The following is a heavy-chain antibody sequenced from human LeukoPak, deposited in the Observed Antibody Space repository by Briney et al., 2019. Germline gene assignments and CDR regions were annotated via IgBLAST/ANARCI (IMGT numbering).Heavy chain of an antibody. CDR1: GYTFTGYY. J-gene: IGHJ6*04. CDR3: ARGLSGAGGFVYAMDV. CDR2: IIPRFATP. D-gene: IGHD5-12*01. Sequence: GASVKVSCKASGYTFTGYYMNWVRQAPGQGLEWLGGIIPRFATPNYAQEFQARITITADEATSTVYMELSSLRSEDTAVYYCARGLSGAGGFVYAMDVWGKGTTVTVSS. V-gene: IGHV1-69*13.